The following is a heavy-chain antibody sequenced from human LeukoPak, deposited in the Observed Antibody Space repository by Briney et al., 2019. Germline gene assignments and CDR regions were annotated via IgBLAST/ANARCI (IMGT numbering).Heavy chain of an antibody. V-gene: IGHV3-30-3*01. Sequence: GVSLRLSCAASGFTFSSYAMHWVRQAPGKGLEWVAVISNDGSNKYYADSVKGRFTISRDNSKNTLYLQMNSLRAEDTAVYYCAREASIVVRCSDYWGQGTLVTVSS. CDR3: AREASIVVRCSDY. CDR1: GFTFSSYA. D-gene: IGHD6-6*01. CDR2: ISNDGSNK. J-gene: IGHJ4*02.